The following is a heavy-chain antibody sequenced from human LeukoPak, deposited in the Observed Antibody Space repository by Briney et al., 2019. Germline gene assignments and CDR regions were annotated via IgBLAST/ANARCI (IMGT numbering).Heavy chain of an antibody. V-gene: IGHV1-3*01. CDR2: INAGNGDT. Sequence: ASVKVSCKASGYTFTSYAIHWVRQAPGQRLEWMGWINAGNGDTKYSQNFQGRVTITRDTSASTAYMELSSLRSEDTAVYFCARDERDEYFDWLLLFDPWGQGTLVTVSS. D-gene: IGHD3-9*01. J-gene: IGHJ5*02. CDR3: ARDERDEYFDWLLLFDP. CDR1: GYTFTSYA.